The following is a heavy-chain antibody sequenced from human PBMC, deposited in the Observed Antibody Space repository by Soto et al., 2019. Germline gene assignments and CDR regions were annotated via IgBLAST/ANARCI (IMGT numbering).Heavy chain of an antibody. CDR3: ARRHLAVAVSHWFDP. CDR2: IDSSGEK. D-gene: IGHD6-19*01. CDR1: GLTITDSEMG. V-gene: IGHV2-26*01. J-gene: IGHJ5*02. Sequence: QVTLKESGPVLVKPTETLTLRCTVSGLTITDSEMGVSWIRQPPGQPLEWLAHIDSSGEKSYRTFLKSRLAISKDTSKSQIVLTMTNMDPADTATYYCARRHLAVAVSHWFDPWGHGIPVTVSS.